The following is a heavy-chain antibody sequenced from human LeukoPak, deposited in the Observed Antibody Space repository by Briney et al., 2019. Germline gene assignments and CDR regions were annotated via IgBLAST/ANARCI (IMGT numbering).Heavy chain of an antibody. CDR2: ISGSGGNT. Sequence: GGSLRLSCAASGFTFSSYGMNWDRQAPGKGLEWVSAISGSGGNTYYADSVKGRFTISRDNSKNTLYLQMNSLRAEDTAVYYCARRAGAYSHPYDYWGQGTLVTVSS. CDR1: GFTFSSYG. J-gene: IGHJ4*02. CDR3: ARRAGAYSHPYDY. V-gene: IGHV3-23*01. D-gene: IGHD4/OR15-4a*01.